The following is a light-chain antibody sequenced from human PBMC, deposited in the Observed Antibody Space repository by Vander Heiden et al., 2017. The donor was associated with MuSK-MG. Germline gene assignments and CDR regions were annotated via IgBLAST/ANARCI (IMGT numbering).Light chain of an antibody. J-gene: IGLJ2*01. CDR3: QEWDSSTGV. CDR1: KLGDKY. CDR2: QDI. Sequence: SYELTQPPSVSVSPGQTASITCSGDKLGDKYACWYQQKPGQSPVLVIYQDIKRPSGIPERFSGSNSGNTATLTISGTQAMDEADYYCQEWDSSTGVFGGGTKLTVL. V-gene: IGLV3-1*01.